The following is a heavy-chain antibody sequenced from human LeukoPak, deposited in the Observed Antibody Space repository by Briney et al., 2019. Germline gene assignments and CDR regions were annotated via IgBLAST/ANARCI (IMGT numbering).Heavy chain of an antibody. CDR2: INHSGST. D-gene: IGHD3-22*01. V-gene: IGHV4-34*01. Sequence: SETLSLTCAVYGGSFSGYYWSWIRQPPGKGLEWIGEINHSGSTNYNPSLKSRVTISVDTSKHQFSLKLSSVTAADTAVYYCARGGQWFHPQSYYFDYWGQGTLVTVSS. CDR1: GGSFSGYY. CDR3: ARGGQWFHPQSYYFDY. J-gene: IGHJ4*02.